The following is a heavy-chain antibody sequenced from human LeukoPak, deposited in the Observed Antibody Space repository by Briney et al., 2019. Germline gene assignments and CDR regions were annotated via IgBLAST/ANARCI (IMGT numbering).Heavy chain of an antibody. J-gene: IGHJ4*02. Sequence: GGSLRLSCAASGFTFSHYWMQWVRQAPGKGLVWVSRINSDGSSTTYADSVKGRFTISRDNSKNTLSLQMNSLRAEDTAVYYCAKGIELWLTYFDHWGQGTLVTASS. D-gene: IGHD5-18*01. CDR1: GFTFSHYW. V-gene: IGHV3-74*01. CDR2: INSDGSST. CDR3: AKGIELWLTYFDH.